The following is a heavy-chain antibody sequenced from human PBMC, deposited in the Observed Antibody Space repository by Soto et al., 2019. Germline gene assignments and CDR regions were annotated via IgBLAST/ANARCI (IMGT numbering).Heavy chain of an antibody. CDR1: GYTFTSYA. Sequence: ASVKVSCKASGYTFTSYAMHWVRQAPGQRLEWMGWINAGNGNTKYSQKFQGRVTMTEDTSTDTAYMELSSLRSEDTAVYYCATVSGHIVVVPAAQGSWYNWFDPWGQGTLVTVSS. CDR2: INAGNGNT. V-gene: IGHV1-3*01. J-gene: IGHJ5*02. CDR3: ATVSGHIVVVPAAQGSWYNWFDP. D-gene: IGHD2-2*01.